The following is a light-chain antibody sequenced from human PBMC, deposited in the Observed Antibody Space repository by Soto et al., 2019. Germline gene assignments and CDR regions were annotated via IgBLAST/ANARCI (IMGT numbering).Light chain of an antibody. CDR1: QGISSW. CDR3: QQANSSTLT. CDR2: AAS. J-gene: IGKJ4*01. V-gene: IGKV1-12*01. Sequence: DIEMTQYPSSVSASVGDRVTITCRASQGISSWLAWYQKKQGKAPKLLIYAASSLQSGVPSRLRGSGYGTDFTLTISSMKNEDFATYYCQQANSSTLTFGGGTKVDIK.